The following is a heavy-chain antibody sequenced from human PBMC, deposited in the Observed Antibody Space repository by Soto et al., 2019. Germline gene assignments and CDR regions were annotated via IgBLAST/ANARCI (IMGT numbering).Heavy chain of an antibody. V-gene: IGHV3-30-3*01. Sequence: QVQLVESGGGVVQPGRSLRLSCAASGFTFSSYAMHWVRQAPGKGLEWVAVISYDGSNKYYADSVKGRFTISRDNSKNTLYLQMTSLRAEDTAVYYCAREMDPGYCSGGSCYSFDYWGQGTLVTVSS. CDR1: GFTFSSYA. CDR3: AREMDPGYCSGGSCYSFDY. D-gene: IGHD2-15*01. J-gene: IGHJ4*02. CDR2: ISYDGSNK.